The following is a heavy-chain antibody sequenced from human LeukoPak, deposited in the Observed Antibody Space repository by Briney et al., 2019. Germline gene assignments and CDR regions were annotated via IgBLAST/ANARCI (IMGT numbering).Heavy chain of an antibody. J-gene: IGHJ4*02. CDR1: GYSISSGYI. CDR2: IYHSGST. Sequence: PSETLSLTCAVSGYSISSGYIWAWIRQPPGKGLEWIGNIYHSGSTYYNPSLKSRVTISVDTSKNQFSLKLSSVTAADTAVYYCARSYYDSSAYYWGNFDYCGQGTLVTVSS. D-gene: IGHD3-22*01. CDR3: ARSYYDSSAYYWGNFDY. V-gene: IGHV4-38-2*01.